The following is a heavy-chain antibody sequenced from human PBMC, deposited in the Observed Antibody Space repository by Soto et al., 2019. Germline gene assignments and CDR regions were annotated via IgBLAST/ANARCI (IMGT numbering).Heavy chain of an antibody. J-gene: IGHJ4*02. V-gene: IGHV1-69*01. CDR1: GGTFSNYP. CDR2: IIPIFGTT. D-gene: IGHD2-21*02. CDR3: ARGLYCGGGCYSHFDY. Sequence: VQLVQSWAEVKKPGSSVKVSCKASGGTFSNYPFIWVRQAPGQGLDWMGGIIPIFGTTDYGQRFQGRVTIPADESTNTAYMELSSLGSDDTAVYYCARGLYCGGGCYSHFDYWGQGTLVTVSS.